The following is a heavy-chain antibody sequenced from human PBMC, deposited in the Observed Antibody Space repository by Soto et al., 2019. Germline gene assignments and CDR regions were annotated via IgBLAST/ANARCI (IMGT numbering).Heavy chain of an antibody. CDR3: SRGRRTAVTIDY. D-gene: IGHD4-17*01. J-gene: IGHJ4*02. Sequence: LSLTCAVYGGSFSGYYWSWIRQPPGKGLEWIGEINHSGSTNYNPSLKSRVTISVDTSKNQFSLKLSSVTAADTAVYYCSRGRRTAVTIDYWGQGTRVTVS. V-gene: IGHV4-34*01. CDR2: INHSGST. CDR1: GGSFSGYY.